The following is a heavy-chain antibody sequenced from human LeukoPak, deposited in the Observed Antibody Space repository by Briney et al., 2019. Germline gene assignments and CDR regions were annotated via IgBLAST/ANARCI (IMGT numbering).Heavy chain of an antibody. CDR2: IDSEGISA. D-gene: IGHD6-19*01. Sequence: GGSLSFSCGASGFIFSTYWMHWVRQAPGKGLEWVSHIDSEGISATYGDPAKGRFIMSRDNAKNTVYLQMNSLRAEDTGVYYCTRGTSVVAGIDFWGQGTLVTVSS. CDR3: TRGTSVVAGIDF. CDR1: GFIFSTYW. J-gene: IGHJ4*02. V-gene: IGHV3-74*01.